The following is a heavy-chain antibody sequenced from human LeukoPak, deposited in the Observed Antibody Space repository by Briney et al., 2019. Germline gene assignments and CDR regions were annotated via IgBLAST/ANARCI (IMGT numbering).Heavy chain of an antibody. CDR3: AKDHYYGSGTYSNYYYGMDV. CDR1: GFTFSSYA. Sequence: GGSLRLSCAASGFTFSSYAMSWVRQAPGKGLEWVSAISGSGGSTYYTDSVKGRFTISRDNSKNTLYLQMNSPRAEDTAVYYCAKDHYYGSGTYSNYYYGMDVWGQGTTVTVSS. CDR2: ISGSGGST. V-gene: IGHV3-23*01. J-gene: IGHJ6*02. D-gene: IGHD3-10*01.